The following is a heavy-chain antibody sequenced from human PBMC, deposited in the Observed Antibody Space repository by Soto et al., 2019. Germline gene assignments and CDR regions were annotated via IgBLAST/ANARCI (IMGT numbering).Heavy chain of an antibody. CDR2: IIPIFGTA. D-gene: IGHD1-26*01. J-gene: IGHJ6*02. V-gene: IGHV1-69*05. CDR1: GGTFSSYA. Sequence: GASVKVSCKASGGTFSSYAISWVRQAPGQGLEWMGGIIPIFGTANYAQKFQGRVTISRDNAKNTLYLQMNSLRAEDTAVYYCARDLVGATFVDYYYYGMDVWGQGTTVTVS. CDR3: ARDLVGATFVDYYYYGMDV.